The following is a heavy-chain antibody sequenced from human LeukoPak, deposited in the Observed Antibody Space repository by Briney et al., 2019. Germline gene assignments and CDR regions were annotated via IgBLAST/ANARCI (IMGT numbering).Heavy chain of an antibody. CDR3: AKLPDCANDACTEGDY. CDR1: GFTFSSYE. Sequence: GGSLRLSCAASGFTFSSYEMNWVRQAPGKGLEWVSYISSSGSTIYYADSVKGRFTISRDNSRNTLYLQMDSLRADDTAVYYCAKLPDCANDACTEGDYWGQGTLVTVSS. D-gene: IGHD2-8*01. J-gene: IGHJ4*02. CDR2: ISSSGSTI. V-gene: IGHV3-48*03.